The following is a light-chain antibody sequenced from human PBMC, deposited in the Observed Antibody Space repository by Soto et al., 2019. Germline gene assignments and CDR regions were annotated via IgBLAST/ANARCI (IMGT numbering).Light chain of an antibody. V-gene: IGKV3-11*01. CDR1: QSVSNY. Sequence: EIVLTQSPAPLSLSPGERATLSCTASQSVSNYLAWYQQKPGQAPRLLIYDTFYTATGIPARFSGSGSGTDFTLTISSLEPEDFAIYYCQQRSHWPTLGQGTRLEIK. CDR3: QQRSHWPT. J-gene: IGKJ5*01. CDR2: DTF.